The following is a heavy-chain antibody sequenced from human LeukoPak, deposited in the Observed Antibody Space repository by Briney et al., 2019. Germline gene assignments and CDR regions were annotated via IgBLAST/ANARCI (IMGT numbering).Heavy chain of an antibody. D-gene: IGHD4-17*01. J-gene: IGHJ4*02. CDR1: GGSISSGDYY. CDR3: ARDKVSGEDGDYRRFDY. Sequence: PSETLSLTCTVSGGSISSGDYYWSWIRQAPGKGLEWIGYIYYSGSTYYNPSLKSRVTISVHTSKNQFSLKLSSVTAADTAVYYCARDKVSGEDGDYRRFDYWGQGTLVTVSS. CDR2: IYYSGST. V-gene: IGHV4-30-4*01.